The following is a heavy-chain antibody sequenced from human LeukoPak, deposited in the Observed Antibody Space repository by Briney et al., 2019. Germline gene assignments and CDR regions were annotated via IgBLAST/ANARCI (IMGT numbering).Heavy chain of an antibody. V-gene: IGHV4-59*08. CDR3: ARGSGWYDP. J-gene: IGHJ5*02. Sequence: SETLSLTCSVSGVSISSYSWSWIRQPQGKGLEWIGFFYYIGSTNYNPSLQSRVTISVDTSKTQVSLRLSSVTAADTAVYYCARGSGWYDPWGQGTLVTVSS. CDR1: GVSISSYS. D-gene: IGHD6-19*01. CDR2: FYYIGST.